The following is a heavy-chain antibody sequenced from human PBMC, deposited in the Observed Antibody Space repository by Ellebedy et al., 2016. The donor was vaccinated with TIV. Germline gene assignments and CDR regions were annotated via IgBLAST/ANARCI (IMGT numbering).Heavy chain of an antibody. CDR3: ARHRATMVRGVIIGFDY. D-gene: IGHD3-10*01. Sequence: SETLSLTXTVSGGSISSYYWSWIRQPPGKGLEWIGSIYYSGSTYYNPSLKSRVTISVDTSKNQFSLKLSSVTAADTAVYYCARHRATMVRGVIIGFDYWGQGTLVTVSS. V-gene: IGHV4-59*05. CDR1: GGSISSYY. CDR2: IYYSGST. J-gene: IGHJ4*02.